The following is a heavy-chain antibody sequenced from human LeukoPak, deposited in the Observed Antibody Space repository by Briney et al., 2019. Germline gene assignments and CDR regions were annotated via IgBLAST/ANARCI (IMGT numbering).Heavy chain of an antibody. CDR3: ATPYYDGDY. V-gene: IGHV3-23*01. Sequence: GGSLRLSCAASGFTFDNYAMTWVRQAPGKGLEWVSSISGSGYTPYYADSVKGRFTISRDNSKNTLYLQMNSLRAEDTAVYYCATPYYDGDYWGQGTLVTVSS. CDR2: ISGSGYTP. J-gene: IGHJ4*02. D-gene: IGHD3-16*01. CDR1: GFTFDNYA.